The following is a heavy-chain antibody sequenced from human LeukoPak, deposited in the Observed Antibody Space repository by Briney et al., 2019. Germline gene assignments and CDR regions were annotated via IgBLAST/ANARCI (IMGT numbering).Heavy chain of an antibody. CDR3: AVPAGTGVHNS. J-gene: IGHJ4*02. Sequence: ASVNVSFKATGYTFTDYYMHWVRQAPGQGLEWMGWINPNSGGTNYAQKFQGRVTITRDTSISTAYMELSSLISDDTAVYYCAVPAGTGVHNSWGQGTLVTVSS. CDR1: GYTFTDYY. CDR2: INPNSGGT. D-gene: IGHD7-27*01. V-gene: IGHV1-2*02.